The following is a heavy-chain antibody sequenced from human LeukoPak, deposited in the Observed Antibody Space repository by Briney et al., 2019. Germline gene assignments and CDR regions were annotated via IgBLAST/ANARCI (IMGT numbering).Heavy chain of an antibody. D-gene: IGHD3-10*01. CDR1: GYTFTGYY. CDR2: INPYSGGT. Sequence: ASVKVSCKASGYTFTGYYMHWVRQAPGQGLEWMGWINPYSGGTNYAQKFQGRVTMTRDTSISTAYMELSRLRSDDTAVYYCARDHTMVRGATSDYWGQGTLVTVSS. CDR3: ARDHTMVRGATSDY. J-gene: IGHJ4*02. V-gene: IGHV1-2*02.